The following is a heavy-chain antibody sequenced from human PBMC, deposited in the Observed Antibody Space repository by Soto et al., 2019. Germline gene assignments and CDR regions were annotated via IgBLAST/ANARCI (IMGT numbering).Heavy chain of an antibody. CDR1: GYSFTSYW. CDR2: IYPGDSDT. CDR3: ARVRELPYFDWSQGGVSDY. D-gene: IGHD3-9*01. Sequence: GESLKISCKGSGYSFTSYWIGWVRQMPGKGLEWMGIIYPGDSDTRYSPSFQGQATISADKSISTAYLQWSSLKASDTAMYYCARVRELPYFDWSQGGVSDYWGQGTLVTVSS. J-gene: IGHJ4*02. V-gene: IGHV5-51*01.